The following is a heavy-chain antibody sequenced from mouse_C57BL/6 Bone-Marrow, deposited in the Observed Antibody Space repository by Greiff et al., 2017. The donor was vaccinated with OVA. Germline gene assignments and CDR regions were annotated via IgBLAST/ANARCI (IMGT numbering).Heavy chain of an antibody. Sequence: LVESGAELVRPGASVKLSCTASGFNIKDDYMHWVKQRPEQGLEWIGWIDPENGDTEYASKFQGKATITADTSSNTAYLQLSSLTSEDTAVYYCTTDGNYEGFDYWGQGTTLTVSS. CDR2: IDPENGDT. CDR3: TTDGNYEGFDY. CDR1: GFNIKDDY. V-gene: IGHV14-4*01. J-gene: IGHJ2*01. D-gene: IGHD2-1*01.